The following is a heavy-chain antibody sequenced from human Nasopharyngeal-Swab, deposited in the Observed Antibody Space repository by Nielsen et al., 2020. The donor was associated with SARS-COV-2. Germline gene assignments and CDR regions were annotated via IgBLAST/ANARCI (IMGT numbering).Heavy chain of an antibody. J-gene: IGHJ6*02. CDR3: ASKPSSGYSDYYYYGMDV. CDR1: GYTFTSYD. Sequence: ASVKVSCKASGYTFTSYDINWVRQASGQGLEWMGMINPSGGSTGYAQNFQGRVTMTRDTSTSTVYMELSSLRSEDTAVYYCASKPSSGYSDYYYYGMDVWGQGTTVTVSS. V-gene: IGHV1-46*01. CDR2: INPSGGST. D-gene: IGHD6-19*01.